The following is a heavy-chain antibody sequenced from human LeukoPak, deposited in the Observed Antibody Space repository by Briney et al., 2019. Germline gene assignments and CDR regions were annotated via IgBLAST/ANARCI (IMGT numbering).Heavy chain of an antibody. D-gene: IGHD3-16*01. CDR1: GYTFTSYY. CDR2: INPSGGST. CDR3: ARDLSLAAAKAWFDP. J-gene: IGHJ5*02. Sequence: ASVKVSCKASGYTFTSYYMHWVRQAPGQGLEWMGIINPSGGSTSYAQKFQGRVTMTRDTSTSTVYMELSSLRSEDTAVYYCARDLSLAAAKAWFDPWGQGTLVTVSP. V-gene: IGHV1-46*01.